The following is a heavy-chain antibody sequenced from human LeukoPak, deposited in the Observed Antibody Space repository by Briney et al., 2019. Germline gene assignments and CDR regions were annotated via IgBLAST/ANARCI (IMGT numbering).Heavy chain of an antibody. J-gene: IGHJ5*02. D-gene: IGHD1-1*01. V-gene: IGHV4-59*10. CDR1: GGSFSGYY. CDR2: IYTSGST. Sequence: SETLSLTCAVYGGSFSGYYWSWIRQPAGKGLEWIGRIYTSGSTNYNPSLKSRVTMSVDTSKNQFSLKLSSVTTADTAVYYCARGPYIYNWNDPIDPWGQGTLVTVSS. CDR3: ARGPYIYNWNDPIDP.